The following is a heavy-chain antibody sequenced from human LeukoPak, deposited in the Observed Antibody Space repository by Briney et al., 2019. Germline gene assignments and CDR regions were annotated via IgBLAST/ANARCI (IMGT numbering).Heavy chain of an antibody. J-gene: IGHJ5*02. V-gene: IGHV3-53*01. CDR1: GFTVSSNY. Sequence: GGSLRLSCAASGFTVSSNYMSWVRQAPGKGLEWVSVIYSGGSTYYADSVKGRFTIPRDNSKNTLYLQMNSLRAEDTAVYYCARETYYYDSSGYYGPNWFDPWGQGTLVTVSS. CDR3: ARETYYYDSSGYYGPNWFDP. CDR2: IYSGGST. D-gene: IGHD3-22*01.